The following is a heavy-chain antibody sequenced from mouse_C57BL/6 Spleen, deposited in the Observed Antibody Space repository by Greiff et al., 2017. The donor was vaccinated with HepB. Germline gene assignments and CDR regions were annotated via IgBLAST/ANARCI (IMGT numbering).Heavy chain of an antibody. D-gene: IGHD3-2*02. Sequence: EVQGVESGGGLVQPGGSLSLSCAASGFTFTDYYMSWVRQPPGKALEWLGFIRNKANGYTTEYSASVKGRFTISRDNSQSILYLQMNALGAEDSATYYCARYIESQGDYFDYWGQGTTLTVSS. CDR3: ARYIESQGDYFDY. CDR1: GFTFTDYY. CDR2: IRNKANGYTT. J-gene: IGHJ2*01. V-gene: IGHV7-3*01.